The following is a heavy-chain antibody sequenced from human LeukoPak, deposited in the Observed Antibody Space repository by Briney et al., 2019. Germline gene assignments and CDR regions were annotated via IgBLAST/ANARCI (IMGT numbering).Heavy chain of an antibody. D-gene: IGHD3-22*01. CDR1: GYTFTSYD. CDR2: MNPNSGNT. Sequence: GASVKVSCKASGYTFTSYDINWVRQATGQGLEWMGWMNPNSGNTGYAQKFQGRVTITRNTSISTAYMELSSLRSEDTAVYYCATASSFDSSGYYYNFDYWGQGTLVTVSS. J-gene: IGHJ4*02. V-gene: IGHV1-8*03. CDR3: ATASSFDSSGYYYNFDY.